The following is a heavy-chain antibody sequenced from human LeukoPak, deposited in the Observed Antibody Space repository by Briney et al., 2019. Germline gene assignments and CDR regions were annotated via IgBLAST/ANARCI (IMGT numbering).Heavy chain of an antibody. V-gene: IGHV3-11*01. Sequence: GGSLRLSCAASGFTFSDYYMSWIRQAPGKGLEWLAYINIGGTNKHYADSVKGRFTISRDNAKKALYLQMNTLRAEDTAVYSCATDGAGFDTWGQGVLVTVSS. CDR1: GFTFSDYY. J-gene: IGHJ5*02. CDR2: INIGGTNK. CDR3: ATDGAGFDT.